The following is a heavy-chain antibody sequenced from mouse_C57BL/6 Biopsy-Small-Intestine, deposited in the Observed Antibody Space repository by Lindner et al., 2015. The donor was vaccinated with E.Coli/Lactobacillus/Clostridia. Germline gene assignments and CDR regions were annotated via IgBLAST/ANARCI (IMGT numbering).Heavy chain of an antibody. V-gene: IGHV1-19*01. CDR2: INPYNGGT. D-gene: IGHD4-1*01. Sequence: VQLQESGAELVRPGASVKMSCKASGYTFTDYYMNWVKQSHGKSLEWIGVINPYNGGTSYNQKFKGKATLTADTSSTTAYMQLSSLTSEDSAVYYCARGDWDEGYFDYWGQGTTLIVSS. CDR1: GYTFTDYY. CDR3: ARGDWDEGYFDY. J-gene: IGHJ2*01.